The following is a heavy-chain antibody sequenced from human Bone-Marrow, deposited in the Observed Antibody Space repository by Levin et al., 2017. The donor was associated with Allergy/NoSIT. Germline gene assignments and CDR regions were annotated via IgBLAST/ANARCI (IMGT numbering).Heavy chain of an antibody. CDR2: ISWNSGSI. CDR1: GFTFDDYA. D-gene: IGHD1-26*01. Sequence: GGSLRLSCAASGFTFDDYAMHWVRQAPGKGLEWVSGISWNSGSIGYADSVKGRFTISRDNAKNSLYLQMNSLRAEDTRGGVFDYWGQGTLVTVSS. V-gene: IGHV3-9*01. CDR3: DY. J-gene: IGHJ4*02.